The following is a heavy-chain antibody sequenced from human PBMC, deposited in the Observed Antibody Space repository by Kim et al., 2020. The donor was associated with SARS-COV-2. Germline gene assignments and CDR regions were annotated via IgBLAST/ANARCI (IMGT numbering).Heavy chain of an antibody. V-gene: IGHV3-30*02. Sequence: KGRFTISRDHSKNPLYLQMNSLRAEDTAVYYCAKDLWGYCSGGSCSAFDYWGQGTLVTVSS. CDR3: AKDLWGYCSGGSCSAFDY. D-gene: IGHD2-15*01. J-gene: IGHJ4*02.